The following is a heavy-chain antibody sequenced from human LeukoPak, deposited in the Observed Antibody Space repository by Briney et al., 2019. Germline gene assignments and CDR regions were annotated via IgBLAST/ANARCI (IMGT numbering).Heavy chain of an antibody. CDR2: IYYSGST. V-gene: IGHV4-30-4*01. CDR1: GVSISSGDYY. CDR3: ARVMGTTTVTVFDY. J-gene: IGHJ4*02. Sequence: SETLSLTCTVSGVSISSGDYYWSWIRQPPGKGLEWIGYIYYSGSTYYNPSLKSRVTISVDTSKNQFSLKLSSVTAADTAVYYCARVMGTTTVTVFDYWGQGTLVTVSS. D-gene: IGHD4-17*01.